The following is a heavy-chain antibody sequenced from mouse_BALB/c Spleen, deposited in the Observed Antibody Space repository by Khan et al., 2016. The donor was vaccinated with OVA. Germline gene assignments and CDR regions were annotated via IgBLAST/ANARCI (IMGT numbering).Heavy chain of an antibody. J-gene: IGHJ2*01. CDR2: ISTYSGST. V-gene: IGHV1S137*01. D-gene: IGHD2-3*01. CDR3: ARPAYDGYYDY. CDR1: GYTFTDYA. Sequence: QVQLQQSGPELVRPGVSVKISCKGSGYTFTDYAMYWVKQSHAKSLEWIGLISTYSGSTNYNQQFKGKVTMTVDKSSSAAYMELARLTSEDSAIYYCARPAYDGYYDYWGQGTALTVSS.